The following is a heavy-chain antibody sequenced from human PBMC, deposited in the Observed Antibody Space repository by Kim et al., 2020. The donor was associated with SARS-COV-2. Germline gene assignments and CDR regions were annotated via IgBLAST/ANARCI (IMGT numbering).Heavy chain of an antibody. Sequence: GGTTDYAAPVKGRFTISRDDSKNTLYLQMNSLKTEDTAVYYCTTDYNSGCWGQGTLVTVSS. D-gene: IGHD6-19*01. J-gene: IGHJ4*02. CDR2: GGTT. CDR3: TTDYNSGC. V-gene: IGHV3-15*01.